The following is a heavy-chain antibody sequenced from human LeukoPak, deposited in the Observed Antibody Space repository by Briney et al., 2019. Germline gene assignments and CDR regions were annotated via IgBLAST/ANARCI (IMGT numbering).Heavy chain of an antibody. D-gene: IGHD3-22*01. CDR3: AREVSGMIVEGGYY. CDR2: ISSSSSYI. V-gene: IGHV3-21*01. CDR1: GFTFSSYS. J-gene: IGHJ4*02. Sequence: GGSLRLSCAASGFTFSSYSMNWVRQAPGKGLEWVSSISSSSSYIYYADSVKGRFTISRDNAKNSLYLQMNSLRAEDTAVYYCAREVSGMIVEGGYYWGQGTLVTVSS.